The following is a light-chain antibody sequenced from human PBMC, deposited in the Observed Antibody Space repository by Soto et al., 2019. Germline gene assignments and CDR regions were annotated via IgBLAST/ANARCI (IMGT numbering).Light chain of an antibody. J-gene: IGKJ1*01. V-gene: IGKV3-11*01. CDR1: QSVSSY. CDR3: QQYNNWPPKWT. CDR2: GAS. Sequence: EIVLTQSPTTLSLSPGERATLSCRASQSVSSYLAWYQQKPGQAPRLLIYGASSRATGIPDRFSGSGSGTDFTLTISRLEPDDFAVYYCQQYNNWPPKWTFGQGTKVDIK.